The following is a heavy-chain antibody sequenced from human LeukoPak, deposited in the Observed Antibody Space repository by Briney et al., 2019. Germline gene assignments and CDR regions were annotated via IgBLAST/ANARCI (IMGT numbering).Heavy chain of an antibody. J-gene: IGHJ4*02. CDR2: VNPASGGT. CDR3: AGQKDPRPIDY. V-gene: IGHV1-2*02. Sequence: ASVTVSCKASGYTFIAYYMHWVRQAPGQGLEWMGWVNPASGGTNYAQKFQGRVTMTRDTSISTAYMELTELTSDDTAVYYCAGQKDPRPIDYWGQGTLVTVSS. CDR1: GYTFIAYY.